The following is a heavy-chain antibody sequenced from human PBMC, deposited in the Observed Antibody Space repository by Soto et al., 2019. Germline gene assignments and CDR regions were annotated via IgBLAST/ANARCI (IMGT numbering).Heavy chain of an antibody. CDR2: ISGYNGNT. CDR1: GYTFTSYD. D-gene: IGHD3-16*01. V-gene: IGHV1-18*01. CDR3: AREMAGLGGEYDY. Sequence: ASVKVSCKASGYTFTSYDINWVRQATGQGLEWMGWISGYNGNTNYAEKVQGRVTLTTDTSTSTAYMELRSLRSDDTAVYYCAREMAGLGGEYDYWGQGTLVTVSS. J-gene: IGHJ4*02.